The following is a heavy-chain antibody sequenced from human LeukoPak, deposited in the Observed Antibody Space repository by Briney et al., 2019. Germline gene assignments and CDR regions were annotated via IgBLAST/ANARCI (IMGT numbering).Heavy chain of an antibody. D-gene: IGHD1-26*01. Sequence: GGSLRLSCAASGFTFSSYSMNWVRQAPGKGLEWVSSISSSSSYIFYADSVKGRFTISRDNAKNSLYLQMNSLRAEDTALYYCARDGGSFKYFFDYWGQGTLVTVSS. CDR1: GFTFSSYS. J-gene: IGHJ4*02. CDR3: ARDGGSFKYFFDY. V-gene: IGHV3-21*01. CDR2: ISSSSSYI.